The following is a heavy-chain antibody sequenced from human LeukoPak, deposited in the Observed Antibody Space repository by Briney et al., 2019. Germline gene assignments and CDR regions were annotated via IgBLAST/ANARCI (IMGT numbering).Heavy chain of an antibody. CDR2: ISSSGGTT. V-gene: IGHV3-23*01. CDR3: XXXXXXXXXXDL. J-gene: IGHJ2*01. CDR1: GFTXSDYG. Sequence: XXXXSGFTXSDYGMSWVRQAPGKGLEWVSPISSSGGTTYYADSVKGRFTISRDNSRNTMYLQMNSLRAEDTAVYYXXXXXXXXXXXDLWGRXTXVTVSS.